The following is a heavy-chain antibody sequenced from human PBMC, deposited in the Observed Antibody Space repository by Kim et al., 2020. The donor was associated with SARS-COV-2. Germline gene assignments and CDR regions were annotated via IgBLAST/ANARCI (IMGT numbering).Heavy chain of an antibody. CDR1: GFTFSSYS. D-gene: IGHD3-10*01. J-gene: IGHJ4*02. V-gene: IGHV3-48*02. CDR3: ARDGPPRTMVRGAGPPRADYFDY. CDR2: ISSSSSTI. Sequence: GGSLRLSCAASGFTFSSYSMNWVRQAPGKGLEWVSYISSSSSTIYYADSVKGRFTISRDNAKNSLYLQMNSLRDEDTAVYYCARDGPPRTMVRGAGPPRADYFDYCGQGTLVTVSS.